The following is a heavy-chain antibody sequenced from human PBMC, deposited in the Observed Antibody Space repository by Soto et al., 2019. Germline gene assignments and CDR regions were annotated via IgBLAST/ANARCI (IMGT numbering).Heavy chain of an antibody. V-gene: IGHV3-11*05. J-gene: IGHJ5*02. D-gene: IGHD6-13*01. CDR1: GFTFSDYY. CDR3: ARDRDGSSWLGDWFDP. Sequence: QVQLVESGGGLVKPGGSLRLSCAASGFTFSDYYMSWIRQAPGKGLEWVSYISSSSSYTNYADSVKGRFTISRDNAKNSLYLQRNSLRAEDTAVYYGARDRDGSSWLGDWFDPWGQGTLVTVSS. CDR2: ISSSSSYT.